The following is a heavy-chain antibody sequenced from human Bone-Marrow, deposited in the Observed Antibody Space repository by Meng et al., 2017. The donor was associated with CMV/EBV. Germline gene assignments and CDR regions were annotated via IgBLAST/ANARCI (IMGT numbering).Heavy chain of an antibody. CDR1: GGTFSSYA. D-gene: IGHD1-26*01. V-gene: IGHV1-69*12. J-gene: IGHJ5*02. CDR3: ARAIYSGSYHRFDP. CDR2: IIPIFGTA. Sequence: QVQLVQSGAEVKKXXXXXKXXCXXSGGTFSSYAISWVRQAPGQGLEWMGGIIPIFGTANYAQKFQGRVTITADESTSTAYMELSSLRSEDTAVYYCARAIYSGSYHRFDPWGQGTLVTVSS.